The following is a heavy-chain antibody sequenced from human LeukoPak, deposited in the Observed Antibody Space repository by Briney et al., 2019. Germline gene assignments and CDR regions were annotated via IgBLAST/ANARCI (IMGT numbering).Heavy chain of an antibody. D-gene: IGHD1-1*01. V-gene: IGHV4-39*07. J-gene: IGHJ5*02. CDR3: ARDRLQLQS. CDR2: IYYSGST. Sequence: SETLSLTCTVSGGSISSSPYYWGWIRQPPGKGLEWIGTIYYSGSTYYNPSLKSRVTISVDTSKNQFSLKLSSVTAADTAVYYCARDRLQLQSWGQGTLVTVSS. CDR1: GGSISSSPYY.